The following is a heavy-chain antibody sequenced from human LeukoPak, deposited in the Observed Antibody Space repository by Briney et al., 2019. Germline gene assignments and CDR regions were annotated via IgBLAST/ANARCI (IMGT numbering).Heavy chain of an antibody. CDR2: IYSGGST. CDR3: AREAEVVVVPAEIHHYWYFDL. D-gene: IGHD2-2*01. J-gene: IGHJ2*01. CDR1: GFTVSSNY. Sequence: GGSLRLSCAASGFTVSSNYMSWVRQAPGKGLEWVSVIYSGGSTYYADSVKGRITISRDNSKNTLYLQMNSLRAEDTAVYYCAREAEVVVVPAEIHHYWYFDLWGRGTLVTVSS. V-gene: IGHV3-66*02.